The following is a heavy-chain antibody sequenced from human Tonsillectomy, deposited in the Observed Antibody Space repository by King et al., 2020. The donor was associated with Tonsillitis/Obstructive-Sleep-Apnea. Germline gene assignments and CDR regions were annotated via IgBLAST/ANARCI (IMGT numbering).Heavy chain of an antibody. CDR2: IRNSSFGGAT. D-gene: IGHD4-23*01. CDR1: GFTVGAYA. CDR3: TRQSTGGTLVFDY. Sequence: DVQLVESGGGLVKPGRSLRLSCTASGFTVGAYAMSWFRQAPGKGLEWVGFIRNSSFGGATEFAASVRGRFTISRGDSKSIAYLQLNSLKIEDTAVYYCTRQSTGGTLVFDYWGQGTLVTVSS. V-gene: IGHV3-49*05. J-gene: IGHJ4*02.